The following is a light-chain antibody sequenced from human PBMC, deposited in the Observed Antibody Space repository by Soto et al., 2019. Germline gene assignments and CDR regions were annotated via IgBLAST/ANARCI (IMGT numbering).Light chain of an antibody. CDR3: HQYNNWPFT. V-gene: IGKV3-15*01. CDR2: GAS. CDR1: QSISSN. J-gene: IGKJ3*01. Sequence: EIVMTQSPATLSVSPGERATLSCRASQSISSNLAWYQQKPGQAPRLLIYGASTRATGIPATFSGSGSGTDFTLTISSLQSEDFAVYYCHQYNNWPFTFGPGTKVDIK.